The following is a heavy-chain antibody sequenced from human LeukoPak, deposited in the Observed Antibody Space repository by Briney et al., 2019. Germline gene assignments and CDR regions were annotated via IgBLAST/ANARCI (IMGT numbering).Heavy chain of an antibody. J-gene: IGHJ4*02. CDR1: GGSFSGYY. D-gene: IGHD6-13*01. V-gene: IGHV4-34*01. CDR2: INHSGST. Sequence: SETLSLTCAVYGGSFSGYYWSWIRQPPGKGLEWIGEINHSGSTNYSPSLKSRVTISVDTSKNQFSLKLSSVTAEDTAVYYCAREVVAAAGTVDYWGQGTLVTVSS. CDR3: AREVVAAAGTVDY.